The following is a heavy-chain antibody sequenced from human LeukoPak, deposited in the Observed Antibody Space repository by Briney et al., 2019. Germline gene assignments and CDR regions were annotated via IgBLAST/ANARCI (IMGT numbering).Heavy chain of an antibody. J-gene: IGHJ4*02. D-gene: IGHD3-10*01. V-gene: IGHV3-74*01. CDR2: INSDGGST. Sequence: PGGSLRLSCAASGFTFSSYWMHWVRQAPGKGLVWVSRINSDGGSTSYADSVKGRFTISRDNAKNTLDLQMNSLRAEDTAVYYCARSRELLLPDHWGQGTLVTVSS. CDR1: GFTFSSYW. CDR3: ARSRELLLPDH.